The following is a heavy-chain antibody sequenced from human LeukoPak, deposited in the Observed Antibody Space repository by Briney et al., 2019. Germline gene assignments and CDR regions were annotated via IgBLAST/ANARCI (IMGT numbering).Heavy chain of an antibody. Sequence: GASLRLSCAASGFTFSSYGMHWVRQAPGKGLEWVAVISYDGSNKYYADSVKGRFTISRGNSKNTLYLQMNSLRAEDTAVYYCAKVGPDCSGGSCYSGLDYWGQGTLVTVSS. D-gene: IGHD2-15*01. CDR2: ISYDGSNK. CDR1: GFTFSSYG. V-gene: IGHV3-30*18. J-gene: IGHJ4*02. CDR3: AKVGPDCSGGSCYSGLDY.